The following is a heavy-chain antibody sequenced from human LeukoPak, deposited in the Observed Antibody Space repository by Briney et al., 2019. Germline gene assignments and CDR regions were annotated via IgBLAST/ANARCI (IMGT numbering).Heavy chain of an antibody. J-gene: IGHJ4*02. CDR3: ASGAGWLIDY. Sequence: PSETLSLTCSVSGGHIDSVYWNWIRQPPGKGLEWIGYIDISGSTKYNPSLQSRITMSRDTSKKQFSLKLTSVTAADTAMYYCASGAGWLIDYWGQGTLVSVSS. V-gene: IGHV4-4*08. CDR1: GGHIDSVY. D-gene: IGHD6-19*01. CDR2: IDISGST.